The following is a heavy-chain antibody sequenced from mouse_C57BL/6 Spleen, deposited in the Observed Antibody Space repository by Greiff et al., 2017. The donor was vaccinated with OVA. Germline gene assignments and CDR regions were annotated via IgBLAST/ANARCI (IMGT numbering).Heavy chain of an antibody. V-gene: IGHV5-9-1*02. CDR3: TKARRVLYYFDY. J-gene: IGHJ2*01. CDR1: GFTFSSYA. CDR2: ISSGGDYI. Sequence: EVQLQQSGEGLVKPGGSLKLSCAASGFTFSSYAMSWVRQTPEKRLEWVAYISSGGDYIYYADTVKGRFPISRDNARHTLYLQMSSLKWEYTAMYYCTKARRVLYYFDYWGQGTTLTVSA.